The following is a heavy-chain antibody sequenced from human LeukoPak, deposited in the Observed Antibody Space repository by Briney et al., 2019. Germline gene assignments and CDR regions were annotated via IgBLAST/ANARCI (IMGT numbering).Heavy chain of an antibody. V-gene: IGHV3-7*01. J-gene: IGHJ4*02. D-gene: IGHD1-1*01. CDR1: GGSIISSSYY. CDR2: IKQDGSEK. Sequence: ETLSLTCTVSGGSIISSSYYWGWIRQPPGKGLEWVANIKQDGSEKYYVDSVKGRFTISRDNAKNSLYLQMNSLRAEDTAVYYCARDKTTAPDYWGQGTLVTVSS. CDR3: ARDKTTAPDY.